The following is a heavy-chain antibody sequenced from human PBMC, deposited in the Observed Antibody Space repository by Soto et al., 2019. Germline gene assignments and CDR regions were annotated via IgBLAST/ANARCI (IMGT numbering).Heavy chain of an antibody. CDR3: ARCAYGSYTFGLDV. CDR2: IFHGGTT. D-gene: IGHD3-10*01. J-gene: IGHJ6*02. CDR1: GGSISSHHW. Sequence: QVQLQESGPGLVKPSGTLSLTRAVSGGSISSHHWWTWVRQSPGQGLEWIGEIFHGGTTNYSPSLKSRVTISIDKSKNQFSLNLSSVTAEDMAVYYCARCAYGSYTFGLDVWGHGTTVTVSS. V-gene: IGHV4-4*02.